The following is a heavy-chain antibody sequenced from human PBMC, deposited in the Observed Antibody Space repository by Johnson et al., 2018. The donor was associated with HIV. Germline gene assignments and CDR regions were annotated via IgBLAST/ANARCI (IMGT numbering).Heavy chain of an antibody. Sequence: VQLVESGGGLVQPGRSLRLSCAASGFTFSSYAMHWVRQAPGKGLAWVSVIYSGGSTYYADAVKGRVSITRDNSKNSLYMQMNSLRAEDTAVYYCARHKRYWRNAFDIWGQGTIVTVSS. V-gene: IGHV3-66*04. CDR2: IYSGGST. CDR1: GFTFSSYA. CDR3: ARHKRYWRNAFDI. D-gene: IGHD3-9*01. J-gene: IGHJ3*02.